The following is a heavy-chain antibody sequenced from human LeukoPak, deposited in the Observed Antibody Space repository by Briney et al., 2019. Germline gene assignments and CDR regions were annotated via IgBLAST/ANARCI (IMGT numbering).Heavy chain of an antibody. CDR2: ISNDGSNK. CDR3: AKGYSYGVEY. Sequence: GGSLRLSCAASGFTLRSSGMHWVRQAPGKGLEWVAFISNDGSNKHYADSVKGRFTISRDNSKNTLYLQMNSLRAEDTAVYYCAKGYSYGVEYWGQGTLVTVSS. CDR1: GFTLRSSG. D-gene: IGHD5-12*01. J-gene: IGHJ4*02. V-gene: IGHV3-30*02.